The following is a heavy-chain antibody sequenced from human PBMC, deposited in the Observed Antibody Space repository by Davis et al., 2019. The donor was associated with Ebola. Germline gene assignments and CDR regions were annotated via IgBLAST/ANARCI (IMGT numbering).Heavy chain of an antibody. D-gene: IGHD3-10*01. CDR1: GYTFTSYG. V-gene: IGHV1-18*04. CDR2: ISVYNGDT. Sequence: AASVKVSCKASGYTFTSYGISWVRQAPGQGLEWMGWISVYNGDTNYAQKLQGRVTMTTDTSTSTAYMELRGLRSDDTAVYYCARDYYGSGSYYPPGYWGQGTLVTVSS. CDR3: ARDYYGSGSYYPPGY. J-gene: IGHJ4*02.